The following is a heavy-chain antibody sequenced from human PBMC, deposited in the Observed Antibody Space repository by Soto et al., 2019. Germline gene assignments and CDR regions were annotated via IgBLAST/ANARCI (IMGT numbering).Heavy chain of an antibody. V-gene: IGHV4-34*01. Sequence: SETLSLTCAVYGGSFSGYYWGWIRQPPGKGLGWIGEINHSGSTNYNPSLKSRVTISVDTSKNQFSLKLSSVTAADTAVYYCARGLAAAGKGGMDVWGQGTTVTVSS. J-gene: IGHJ6*02. CDR2: INHSGST. D-gene: IGHD6-13*01. CDR3: ARGLAAAGKGGMDV. CDR1: GGSFSGYY.